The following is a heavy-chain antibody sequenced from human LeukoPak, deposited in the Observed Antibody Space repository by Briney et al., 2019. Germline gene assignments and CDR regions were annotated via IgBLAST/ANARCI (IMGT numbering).Heavy chain of an antibody. CDR2: MNPNSGNT. J-gene: IGHJ4*02. Sequence: ASVKVSCKASGYTFTSYDINWVRQATGQGLEWMGWMNPNSGNTGYAQKFQGRVTMTRNTSISTAYMELSSLRSEDTAVYYCARSLRLGPHTQFDYWGQGTLVTVSS. CDR1: GYTFTSYD. CDR3: ARSLRLGPHTQFDY. V-gene: IGHV1-8*01. D-gene: IGHD3-3*01.